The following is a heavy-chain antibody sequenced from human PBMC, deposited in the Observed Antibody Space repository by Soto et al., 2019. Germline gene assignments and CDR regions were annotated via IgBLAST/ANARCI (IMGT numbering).Heavy chain of an antibody. CDR2: IDYSGRT. CDR3: ALPKFMDV. Sequence: QVQLQESGPGLVKPSQTLSLTCTVSGVSLSSSGHYWYWVRQHPGKGLEWVGYIDYSGRTYYNPSIQNRLLMSIDPTKNQSALNQNSVTAAATALHCCALPKFMDVWGRGATVTVSS. CDR1: GVSLSSSGHY. J-gene: IGHJ6*02. V-gene: IGHV4-31*03.